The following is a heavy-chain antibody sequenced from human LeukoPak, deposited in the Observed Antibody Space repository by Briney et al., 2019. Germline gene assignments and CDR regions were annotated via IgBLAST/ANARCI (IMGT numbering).Heavy chain of an antibody. V-gene: IGHV3-15*01. J-gene: IGHJ4*02. Sequence: GGSLRLSCAASGLTFRNAWMSWVRQAPGKGLEWVGRIKSKTDGGTVDYAPPVKGRFTISRDDPRNTLSLEMNFLKIEDTAVYYCTTDPGDYEIYWGQGTLVTVSS. D-gene: IGHD4-17*01. CDR1: GLTFRNAW. CDR2: IKSKTDGGTV. CDR3: TTDPGDYEIY.